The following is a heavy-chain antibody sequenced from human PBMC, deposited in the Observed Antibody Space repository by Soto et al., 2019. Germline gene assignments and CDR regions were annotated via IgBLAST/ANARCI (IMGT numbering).Heavy chain of an antibody. Sequence: GASVKVSCKVSGYTFTGYYMHWVRQAPGQGLEWMGWINPNSGGTNYAQKFQGWVTMTRDTSISTAYIELSRLRSDDTAVYYCARDLDIAATEQGAFDIWGQGTMVTVSS. CDR3: ARDLDIAATEQGAFDI. CDR2: INPNSGGT. CDR1: GYTFTGYY. V-gene: IGHV1-2*04. J-gene: IGHJ3*02. D-gene: IGHD6-13*01.